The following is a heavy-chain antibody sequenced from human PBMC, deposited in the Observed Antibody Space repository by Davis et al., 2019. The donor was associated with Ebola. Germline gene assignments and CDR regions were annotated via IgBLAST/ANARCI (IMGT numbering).Heavy chain of an antibody. CDR2: ISGSGTST. J-gene: IGHJ4*02. D-gene: IGHD6-19*01. CDR1: GFTFSTYA. V-gene: IGHV3-23*01. CDR3: AGGTRSGWHLEY. Sequence: GESLKISCAASGFTFSTYAMSWVRQAPGKGLEWVSGISGSGTSTYYADSVKGRFTISRDNSKNTLHLQMNSLRAEDTAVYYCAGGTRSGWHLEYWGQGTLVTVSS.